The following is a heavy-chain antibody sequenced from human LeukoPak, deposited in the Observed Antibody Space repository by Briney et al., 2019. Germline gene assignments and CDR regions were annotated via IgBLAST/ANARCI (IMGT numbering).Heavy chain of an antibody. V-gene: IGHV5-51*01. Sequence: GESLKISCKGSGYSFSTYWIGWVRQMPGKGLEWMGTIYPGDSDARYSPSFQGQVTISADKSISTAYLQWSSLKASDTAMYYCARPIGYCSSTSCYFGVGFDYWGQGTLVTVSS. CDR1: GYSFSTYW. CDR3: ARPIGYCSSTSCYFGVGFDY. CDR2: IYPGDSDA. D-gene: IGHD2-2*01. J-gene: IGHJ4*02.